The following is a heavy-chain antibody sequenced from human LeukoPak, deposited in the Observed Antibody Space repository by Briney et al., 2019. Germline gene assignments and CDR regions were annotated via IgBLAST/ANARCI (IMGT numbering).Heavy chain of an antibody. D-gene: IGHD3-16*01. CDR2: ISYDGSNK. CDR3: AKPSKSTYVWGSPPEP. J-gene: IGHJ5*02. Sequence: PGGSLRLSCAASGFTFSGYSMNWVRQAPGKGLEWVAVISYDGSNKYYADSVKGRFTISRDNSKNTLYLQMNSLRAEDTAVYYCAKPSKSTYVWGSPPEPWGQGTLVTVSS. CDR1: GFTFSGYS. V-gene: IGHV3-30*18.